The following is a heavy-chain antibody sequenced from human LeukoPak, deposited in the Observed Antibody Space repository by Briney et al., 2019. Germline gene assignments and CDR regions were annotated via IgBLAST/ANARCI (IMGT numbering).Heavy chain of an antibody. CDR3: ARGGSGSSSLSYPGTLYY. CDR2: TIPIFGTA. V-gene: IGHV1-69*13. Sequence: GASVKVSCKASGGTFSSYAISWVRQAPGQGLEWMGGTIPIFGTANYAQKFQGRVTITADESTSTAYMELSSLRSEDTAVYYCARGGSGSSSLSYPGTLYYWGQGTLVTVSS. J-gene: IGHJ4*02. CDR1: GGTFSSYA. D-gene: IGHD3-10*01.